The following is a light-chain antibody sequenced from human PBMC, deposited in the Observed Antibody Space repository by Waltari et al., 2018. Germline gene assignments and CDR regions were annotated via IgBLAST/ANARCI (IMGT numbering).Light chain of an antibody. CDR1: PLPKQF. CDR2: KSS. Sequence: SYELTQPPSVSVYPGQTATITCSGDPLPKQFAYWYQQKPGQAPMLVMYKSSERPSGIPERFSGSSSGTTVTLTISGVQAEDEADYYCQTSDSSGTWVFGGGTKLTVL. J-gene: IGLJ3*02. CDR3: QTSDSSGTWV. V-gene: IGLV3-25*03.